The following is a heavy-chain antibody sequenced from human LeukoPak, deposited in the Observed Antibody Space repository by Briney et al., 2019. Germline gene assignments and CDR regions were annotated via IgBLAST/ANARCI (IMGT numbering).Heavy chain of an antibody. CDR1: GFTFSNYW. V-gene: IGHV3-7*01. J-gene: IGHJ4*02. D-gene: IGHD3-10*01. CDR2: IKEDGSAK. Sequence: GGSLRLSCAASGFTFSNYWMSWVRQAPGKGLEWVANIKEDGSAKYYVDSVKGRFTISRDNAKNSEYLQMNSLRVEDTAVYYCAKVAKYYYGPETYYFFEQWGQGTPVTASS. CDR3: AKVAKYYYGPETYYFFEQ.